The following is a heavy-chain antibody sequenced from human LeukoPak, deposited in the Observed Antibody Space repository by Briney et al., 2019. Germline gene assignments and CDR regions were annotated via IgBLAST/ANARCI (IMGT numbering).Heavy chain of an antibody. V-gene: IGHV4-59*08. CDR1: GGSISSYY. CDR2: IYYSGST. CDR3: ARAQVGIVGATEFAY. D-gene: IGHD1-26*01. Sequence: SQKLSLTCTVSGGSISSYYWTWIRQPPGKGLEWIGYIYYSGSTKYNPSLKSRVTISVDSSKNHFSLKLSSVTAADTAVYYCARAQVGIVGATEFAYWGQGTLVTVSS. J-gene: IGHJ4*02.